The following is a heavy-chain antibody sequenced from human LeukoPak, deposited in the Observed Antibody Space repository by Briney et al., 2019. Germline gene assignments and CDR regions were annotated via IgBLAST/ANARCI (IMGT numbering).Heavy chain of an antibody. D-gene: IGHD5-18*01. J-gene: IGHJ4*02. Sequence: SETLSLTCAVSGYSISSGYYWGWIRQPPGKGLEWIGSIYHSGSTYYNPSLKSRVTISVDTSKNQFSLKLSSVTAADTAVYYCARDEGYSYGVSYWGRGTLVTVSS. CDR1: GYSISSGYY. V-gene: IGHV4-38-2*02. CDR3: ARDEGYSYGVSY. CDR2: IYHSGST.